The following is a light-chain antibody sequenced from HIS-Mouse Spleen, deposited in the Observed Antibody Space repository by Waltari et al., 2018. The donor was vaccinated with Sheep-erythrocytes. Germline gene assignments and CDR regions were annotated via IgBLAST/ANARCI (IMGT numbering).Light chain of an antibody. V-gene: IGKV3-20*01. CDR2: GVS. CDR3: QQYGSSPYT. J-gene: IGKJ2*01. CDR1: QSVSSGN. Sequence: EIVLTQSPGTMSLYPGERDTLHCRASQSVSSGNLARYQQKPGQAPRLLIDGVSSRATGIPDRFSGSGYGTDLTLASSRLEPEDFAVYYCQQYGSSPYTFGHVTKLEIK.